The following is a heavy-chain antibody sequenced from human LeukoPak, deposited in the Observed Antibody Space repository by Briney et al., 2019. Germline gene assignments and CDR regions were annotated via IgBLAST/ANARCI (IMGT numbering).Heavy chain of an antibody. CDR3: AGSSEDYYYMDV. CDR2: ISSSSSYI. Sequence: PGGSLRLSCAASGFTFSSYTMNWVRQAPGEGLEWVSSISSSSSYIYYVDSVKGQFIISRDNAKNSLYLQMNSLRADDTAVYYCAGSSEDYYYMDVWGKGTTVTVSS. CDR1: GFTFSSYT. V-gene: IGHV3-21*01. D-gene: IGHD6-19*01. J-gene: IGHJ6*03.